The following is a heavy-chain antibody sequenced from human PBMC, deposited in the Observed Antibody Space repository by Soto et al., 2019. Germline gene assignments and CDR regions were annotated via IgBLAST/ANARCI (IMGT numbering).Heavy chain of an antibody. CDR1: GGSISGYY. CDR2: IYFTGNT. Sequence: SETLSLTCTASGGSISGYYWSWIRQPPGKGLEWIEFIYFTGNTNYKPSLESRVTISLDTSKNQFSLKVTSVTAADTAVYSCARAHPEHYYSGVDVWGQGTTVT. J-gene: IGHJ6*02. CDR3: ARAHPEHYYSGVDV. V-gene: IGHV4-59*01.